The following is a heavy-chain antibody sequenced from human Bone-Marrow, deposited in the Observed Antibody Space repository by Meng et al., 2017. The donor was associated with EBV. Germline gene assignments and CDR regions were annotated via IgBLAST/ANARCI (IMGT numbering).Heavy chain of an antibody. J-gene: IGHJ4*02. D-gene: IGHD2-15*01. Sequence: EVQLLESGGGWVQPGGWLSLSCSASGFTFRNYAMSWVRQAPGKGLEWVSRINPDGSVINYADSVKGRFTISRDNAKNTVDLQMNNLRTEDTAVYYCAKDCFGDKDSWGQGTLVTVAS. CDR1: GFTFRNYA. V-gene: IGHV3-23*01. CDR2: INPDGSVI. CDR3: AKDCFGDKDS.